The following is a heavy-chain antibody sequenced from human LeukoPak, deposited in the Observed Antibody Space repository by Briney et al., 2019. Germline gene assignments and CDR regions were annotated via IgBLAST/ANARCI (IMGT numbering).Heavy chain of an antibody. CDR2: IYHSGST. Sequence: SQTLSLTCAVSGGSISSGGYSWSWIRQPPGKGLEWIGYIYHSGSTYYNPSLESRVTISVDTSNNQFSLKVSSVTDTDTAVYYCARRPPTTGTDWFDPWGQGFLVTVSS. J-gene: IGHJ5*02. V-gene: IGHV4-30-2*03. CDR3: ARRPPTTGTDWFDP. CDR1: GGSISSGGYS. D-gene: IGHD1-1*01.